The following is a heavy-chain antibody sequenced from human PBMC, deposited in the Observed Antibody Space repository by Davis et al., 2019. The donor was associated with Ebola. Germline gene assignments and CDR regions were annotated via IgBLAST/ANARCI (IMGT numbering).Heavy chain of an antibody. D-gene: IGHD6-6*01. CDR3: ALAGDSSPGYNAFDI. J-gene: IGHJ3*02. CDR2: MNPNSGNT. Sequence: AASVKVSCKASGYTFTSYDINWVRQATGPPLSWLGWMNPNSGNTGYAQKFQGRVTMTRNTSISTAYMELSSLRSEDTAVYYCALAGDSSPGYNAFDIWGQGTMVTVSS. V-gene: IGHV1-8*01. CDR1: GYTFTSYD.